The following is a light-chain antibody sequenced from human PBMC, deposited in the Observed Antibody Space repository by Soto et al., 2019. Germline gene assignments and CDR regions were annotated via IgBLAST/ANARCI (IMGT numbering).Light chain of an antibody. J-gene: IGKJ1*01. V-gene: IGKV1-39*01. CDR1: QNIRSF. Sequence: DIQMTQSPASLSASVGDRVTITCRASQNIRSFLNWYQQKPGKAPKLLIYGASSLQIGVPSRFSGSGSGIEFTLTISSLQPEDFASYYCQQSYDSPWAFGPGTKVEVK. CDR3: QQSYDSPWA. CDR2: GAS.